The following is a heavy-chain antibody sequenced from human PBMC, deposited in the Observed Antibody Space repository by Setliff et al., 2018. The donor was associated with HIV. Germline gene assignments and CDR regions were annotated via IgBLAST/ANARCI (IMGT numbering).Heavy chain of an antibody. D-gene: IGHD2-21*01. CDR2: VYPADSDT. CDR3: ASSDYGGDSGHFQH. CDR1: GFNFISYW. Sequence: PGESLKISCKGSGFNFISYWIGWVRQMPGKGLEWMGVVYPADSDTRYSPSFQGQVTFSVDRSISTAYLQWSSLKASDSAMYFCASSDYGGDSGHFQHWGQGTLVTVSS. V-gene: IGHV5-51*01. J-gene: IGHJ1*01.